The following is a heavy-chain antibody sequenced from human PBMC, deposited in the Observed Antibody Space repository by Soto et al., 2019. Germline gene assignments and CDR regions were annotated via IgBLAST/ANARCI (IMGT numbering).Heavy chain of an antibody. D-gene: IGHD6-19*01. J-gene: IGHJ4*02. CDR3: ARMGGTRDY. CDR2: INAGNGNT. V-gene: IGHV1-3*01. CDR1: GYTFTSYA. Sequence: QVQLVQSGAEVKKPGASVKVSCKASGYTFTSYAMHWVRQAPGQRFEWMGWINAGNGNTKYSQKFQGRVTITRDTSASTAYMELSNLRSEDTAVYYCARMGGTRDYWGQGTLVTVSS.